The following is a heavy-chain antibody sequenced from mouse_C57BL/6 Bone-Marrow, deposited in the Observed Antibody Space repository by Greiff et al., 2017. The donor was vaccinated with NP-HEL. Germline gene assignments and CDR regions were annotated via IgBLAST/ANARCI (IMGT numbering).Heavy chain of an antibody. Sequence: EVQLVESGGDLVKPGGSLKLSCAASGFTFSSYGMSWVRQTPDKRLEWVATISSGGSYTYYPDSVKGRFTISRDNAKNTLYLQMRSLKSEDTAMYYCARHGLYYFDYWGQGTTLTVSS. CDR1: GFTFSSYG. J-gene: IGHJ2*01. CDR2: ISSGGSYT. CDR3: ARHGLYYFDY. V-gene: IGHV5-6*01.